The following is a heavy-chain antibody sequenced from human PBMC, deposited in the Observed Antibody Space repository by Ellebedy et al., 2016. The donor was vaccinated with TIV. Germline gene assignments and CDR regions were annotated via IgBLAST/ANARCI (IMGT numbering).Heavy chain of an antibody. V-gene: IGHV5-51*01. CDR1: GYSFTSYW. J-gene: IGHJ6*02. D-gene: IGHD4-17*01. CDR2: IYPGDSDT. Sequence: GESLKISXKGSGYSFTSYWIGWVRQMPGKGLEWMGIIYPGDSDTRYSPSFQGQVTISADKSISTAYLQWSSLKASDTAMYYCARHTTVTAPFVYYYYGMDVWGQGTTVTVSS. CDR3: ARHTTVTAPFVYYYYGMDV.